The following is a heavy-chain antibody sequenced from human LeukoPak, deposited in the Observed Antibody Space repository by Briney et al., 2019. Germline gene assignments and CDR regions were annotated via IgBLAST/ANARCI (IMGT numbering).Heavy chain of an antibody. V-gene: IGHV3-21*01. CDR2: ISSSSSYI. CDR1: GFTFSSYS. J-gene: IGHJ4*02. Sequence: GGSLRLSCAASGFTFSSYSMNWVRQAPGKGLECVSSISSSSSYIYYADSVKGRFTISRDNAKNSLYLQMNSLRAEDTAVYYCARGNGYGEGIDYWAQGTLVTVSS. D-gene: IGHD4-17*01. CDR3: ARGNGYGEGIDY.